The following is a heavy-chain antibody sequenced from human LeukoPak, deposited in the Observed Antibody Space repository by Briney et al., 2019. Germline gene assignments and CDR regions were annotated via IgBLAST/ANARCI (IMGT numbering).Heavy chain of an antibody. CDR3: TKVGGSYYKFFDY. CDR2: IRSKGHGGTP. CDR1: GFTFGDYV. J-gene: IGHJ4*02. Sequence: GGSLRLSCTASGFTFGDYVMSWFRQAPGKGLEWLGFIRSKGHGGTPEYAASVKGRFTISRDDSKSIAYLQMNSLKTEDTAVYYCTKVGGSYYKFFDYWGQGTLVTVSS. D-gene: IGHD3-10*01. V-gene: IGHV3-49*03.